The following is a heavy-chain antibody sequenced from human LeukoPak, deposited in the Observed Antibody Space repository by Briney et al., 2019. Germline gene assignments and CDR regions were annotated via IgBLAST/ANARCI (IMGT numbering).Heavy chain of an antibody. CDR3: ARLNPGYVTAPHDS. CDR2: VYYSGSI. V-gene: IGHV4-39*01. J-gene: IGHJ5*01. D-gene: IGHD3-16*01. CDR1: GGSITAGNHH. Sequence: SETLSLTCTVSGGSITAGNHHWCWIRPPPGKGLVWIGSVYYSGSIFSDTSHKSRVTISGDTSKNQFSLSLSSVTAADTAVYYCARLNPGYVTAPHDSWGQGMMVTVSS.